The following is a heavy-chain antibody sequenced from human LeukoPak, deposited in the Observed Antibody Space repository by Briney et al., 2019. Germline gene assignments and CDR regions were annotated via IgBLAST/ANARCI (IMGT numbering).Heavy chain of an antibody. CDR1: GGSLSSSSHY. D-gene: IGHD6-19*01. CDR3: ARLRGRQWLVLYDY. V-gene: IGHV4-39*07. Sequence: SETLSLTCTVSGGSLSSSSHYWGWIRQPPGKGLEWIGSIYNSGSTYYNPSLKSRVTISVDTPKNQFSLKLSSVTAADTAVYYCARLRGRQWLVLYDYWGQGTLVTVSS. CDR2: IYNSGST. J-gene: IGHJ4*02.